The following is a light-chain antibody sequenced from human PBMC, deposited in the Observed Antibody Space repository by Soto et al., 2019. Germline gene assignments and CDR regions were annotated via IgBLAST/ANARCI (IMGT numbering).Light chain of an antibody. CDR3: SSYAGGGSYV. Sequence: QSVLTQPASVSGSPGQSITISCSGSSSDVGGYNAVSWYQQHPGKVPKLVIYGVSDRPSGISSRFSASKSGNTASLTISGLQAEDEADYYCSSYAGGGSYVFGTGTKLTVL. V-gene: IGLV2-14*03. CDR2: GVS. CDR1: SSDVGGYNA. J-gene: IGLJ1*01.